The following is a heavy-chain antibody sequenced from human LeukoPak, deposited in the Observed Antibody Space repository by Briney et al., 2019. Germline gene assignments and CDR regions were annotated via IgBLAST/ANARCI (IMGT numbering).Heavy chain of an antibody. J-gene: IGHJ4*02. D-gene: IGHD4-23*01. CDR1: GFTFSRNA. CDR3: AKDGGNYSSDY. V-gene: IGHV3-23*01. Sequence: GKSLRLSCAASGFTFSRNAMSWVRQAPGKGLSWVSTISAAGGSTFYADSVRGRFTISRDNPKNTLYLQMNSLRAEDTGLYYCAKDGGNYSSDYWGQGTLVTVSS. CDR2: ISAAGGST.